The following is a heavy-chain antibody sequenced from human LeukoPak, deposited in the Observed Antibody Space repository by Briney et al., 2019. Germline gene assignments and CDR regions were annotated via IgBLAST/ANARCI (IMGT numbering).Heavy chain of an antibody. CDR3: ARRVSSSWYFDY. CDR1: GGSISSYY. J-gene: IGHJ4*02. CDR2: IYTSGST. Sequence: PSETLSLTSALSGGSISSYYWSCIRQPAGKGLEWIGRIYTSGSTNYNPSLKSRVTMSVDTSKNQFSLKLSSVTAADTAVYYCARRVSSSWYFDYWSQGTLVTVSS. V-gene: IGHV4-4*07. D-gene: IGHD6-13*01.